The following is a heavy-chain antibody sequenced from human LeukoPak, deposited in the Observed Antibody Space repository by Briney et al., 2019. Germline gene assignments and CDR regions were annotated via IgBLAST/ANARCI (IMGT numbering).Heavy chain of an antibody. D-gene: IGHD2-8*02. Sequence: SQTLSLTCTVSGGSIRSGDYYWSWIRQPPGKGLEWIGYIYYSGNTYYNPSLKSRVTISVDTSKKQFSLKLSSVTAADTAVYYCASATNTMLVGIPADAFDIWGQGTMVTVSS. V-gene: IGHV4-30-4*08. CDR2: IYYSGNT. CDR1: GGSIRSGDYY. J-gene: IGHJ3*02. CDR3: ASATNTMLVGIPADAFDI.